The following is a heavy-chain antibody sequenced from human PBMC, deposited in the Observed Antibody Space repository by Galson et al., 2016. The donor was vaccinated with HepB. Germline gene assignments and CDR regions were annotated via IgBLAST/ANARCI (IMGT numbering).Heavy chain of an antibody. Sequence: VSCKPSGHTFSDSYVHWVRQAPGHGLKWMGCVNPDTGDTPYGDTSPGRVTLTRDRSINTAFLELRSLRSDDTAIYYCARPYYSSASYDRFDFWGQGSLVTVSS. D-gene: IGHD3-16*01. J-gene: IGHJ4*02. CDR1: GHTFSDSY. CDR2: VNPDTGDT. V-gene: IGHV1-2*02. CDR3: ARPYYSSASYDRFDF.